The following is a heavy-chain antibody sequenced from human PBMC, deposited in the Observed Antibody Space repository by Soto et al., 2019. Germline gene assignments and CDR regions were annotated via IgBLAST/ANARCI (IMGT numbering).Heavy chain of an antibody. J-gene: IGHJ6*03. CDR3: SRGNYWPFYMDF. V-gene: IGHV3-73*01. D-gene: IGHD1-7*01. Sequence: GGSLRLSCAASGLTFSASAIHWVRQASGKGLEWVGRIRDKATTYATAYAASVKGRFTISRDDSKNTAYLQMNSLKIEDTAMYYCSRGNYWPFYMDFWGKGSTVTVSS. CDR1: GLTFSASA. CDR2: IRDKATTYAT.